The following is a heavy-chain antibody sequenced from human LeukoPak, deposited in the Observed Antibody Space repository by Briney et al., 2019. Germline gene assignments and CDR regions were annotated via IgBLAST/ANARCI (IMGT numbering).Heavy chain of an antibody. CDR2: ISDNGGST. J-gene: IGHJ4*02. CDR1: GFTFSSYA. CDR3: ASRQGLGWHYVN. D-gene: IGHD3-10*02. V-gene: IGHV3-23*01. Sequence: GGSLRLSRVDSGFTFSSYAMSWVRQVPGKGLEWVSGISDNGGSTYYIDSVKGRFTISRDNSKNTLYLQMNSLRVEDTAIYYCASRQGLGWHYVNWGQGTLVTVSS.